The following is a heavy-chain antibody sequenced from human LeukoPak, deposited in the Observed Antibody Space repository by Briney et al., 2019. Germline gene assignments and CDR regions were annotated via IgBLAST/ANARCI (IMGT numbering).Heavy chain of an antibody. Sequence: GGSLRLSCAASGFTFSSYGMHWVRQAPGKGLEWVAVIWYDGSNKYNADSVKGRFTISRDNSKNTLYLQMNSLRAEDTAVYYCAKDSSGYYRSEYFQHWGQGTLVTVSS. CDR3: AKDSSGYYRSEYFQH. CDR2: IWYDGSNK. CDR1: GFTFSSYG. D-gene: IGHD3-22*01. J-gene: IGHJ1*01. V-gene: IGHV3-33*06.